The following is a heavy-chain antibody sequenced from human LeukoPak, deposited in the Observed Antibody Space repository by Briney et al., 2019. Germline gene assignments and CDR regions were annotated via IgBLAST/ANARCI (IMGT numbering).Heavy chain of an antibody. V-gene: IGHV1-18*01. D-gene: IGHD5-18*01. CDR3: ARCGYSYGYHYYYYMDV. CDR2: ISAYNGNT. CDR1: GYTFTSYG. J-gene: IGHJ6*03. Sequence: ASVKVSCKASGYTFTSYGISWVRQAPGQGLEWMGWISAYNGNTNYAQKLQGRVTVTTDTSTSTAYMELRSLRSDDTAVYYCARCGYSYGYHYYYYMDVWGKGTTVTVSS.